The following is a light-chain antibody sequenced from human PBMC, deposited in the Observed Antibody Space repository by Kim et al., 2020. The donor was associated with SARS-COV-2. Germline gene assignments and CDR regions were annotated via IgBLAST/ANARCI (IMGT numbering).Light chain of an antibody. Sequence: PGKAARITCGGNNIGSKSVNWYHQKPGQAPVLVIYYDSGRPSGIPERFSGSNSGNTATLTISRVEVGDEADYYCQVWDTTSEHVIFGGGTQLTVL. V-gene: IGLV3-21*04. J-gene: IGLJ2*01. CDR1: NIGSKS. CDR2: YDS. CDR3: QVWDTTSEHVI.